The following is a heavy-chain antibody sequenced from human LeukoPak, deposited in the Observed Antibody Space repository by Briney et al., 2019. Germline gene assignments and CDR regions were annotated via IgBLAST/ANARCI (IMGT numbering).Heavy chain of an antibody. Sequence: PGGSLRLSCAASGFTFSSYAMSWVRQAPGKGLEWVSAISGSGGSTYYADSVKGRFTISRDNSKNTLYLQMNSLRAEDTAVYYCARDTLLWFGELLSSFGYWGQGTLVTVSS. CDR3: ARDTLLWFGELLSSFGY. V-gene: IGHV3-23*01. J-gene: IGHJ4*02. CDR1: GFTFSSYA. CDR2: ISGSGGST. D-gene: IGHD3-10*01.